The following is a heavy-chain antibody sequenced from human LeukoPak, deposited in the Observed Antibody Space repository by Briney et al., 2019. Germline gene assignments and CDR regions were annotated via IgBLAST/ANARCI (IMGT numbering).Heavy chain of an antibody. CDR1: GFTFSSYW. Sequence: GGSLRLSCAASGFTFSSYWMHCVPQAPGKGLVWVSRINSDGSSTSYADSAKGRFTISRDNAKNTLYLQMNSLRAEDTAVYYCARPRLKTTVTTGSYYYMDVWGKGTTVTVSS. J-gene: IGHJ6*03. CDR2: INSDGSST. CDR3: ARPRLKTTVTTGSYYYMDV. V-gene: IGHV3-74*01. D-gene: IGHD4-17*01.